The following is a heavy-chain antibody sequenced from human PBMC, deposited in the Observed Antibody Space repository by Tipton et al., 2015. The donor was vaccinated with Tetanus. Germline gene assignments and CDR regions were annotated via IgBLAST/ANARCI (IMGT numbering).Heavy chain of an antibody. CDR2: INPSGGST. D-gene: IGHD6-13*01. CDR3: ARDRQQLGH. J-gene: IGHJ1*01. Sequence: QSGPEVKKPGASVKVSCKASGYTFTSYYKHWVRQAPGQGLEWMGIINPSGGSTSYAQRFQGRVTMTRDTSTNTVYMELSSLRSEDTAVYYCARDRQQLGHWGQGTLVTVSS. V-gene: IGHV1-46*01. CDR1: GYTFTSYY.